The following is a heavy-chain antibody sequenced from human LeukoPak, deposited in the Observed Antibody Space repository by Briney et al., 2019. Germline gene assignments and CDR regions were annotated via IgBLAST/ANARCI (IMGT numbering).Heavy chain of an antibody. CDR3: ARDPTRGDYVWGST. CDR1: GFTFNNYG. Sequence: GKPLRLSCAASGFTFNNYGMHWVRQAPGKGLEYVSSISSEGKTTYYADSVKGRFTISRDNSKNTLYLQMNSLRADDTAVYYCARDPTRGDYVWGSTWGQGTLVTVSS. J-gene: IGHJ5*02. V-gene: IGHV3-64*04. D-gene: IGHD3-16*01. CDR2: ISSEGKTT.